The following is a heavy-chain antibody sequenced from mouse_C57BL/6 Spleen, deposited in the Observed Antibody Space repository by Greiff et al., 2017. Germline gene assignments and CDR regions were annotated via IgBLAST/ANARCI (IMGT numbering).Heavy chain of an antibody. V-gene: IGHV5-4*01. D-gene: IGHD3-2*02. CDR1: GFTFSSCA. CDR2: ISDGGSYT. CDR3: ARDGTAQATGFAY. J-gene: IGHJ3*01. Sequence: EVQLVESGGGLGKPGGSLKLSCAASGFTFSSCAMSCVRQTPEKRLEWVATISDGGSYTYYPDNVKGRFTISRDNAKNNLYLQMSHLKSEDTAMYYCARDGTAQATGFAYWGQGTLGTVSA.